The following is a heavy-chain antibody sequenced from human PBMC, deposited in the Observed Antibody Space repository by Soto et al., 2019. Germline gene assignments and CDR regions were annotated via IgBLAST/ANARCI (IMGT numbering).Heavy chain of an antibody. CDR1: GFTFSNYA. J-gene: IGHJ4*02. D-gene: IGHD3-10*01. CDR3: AKERLARGIDY. Sequence: PGGSVILSCAASGFTFSNYAMSWVRQAPGKGLDWVSTISSSGSNTYYADSVKGRFSISRDNSKNTVYLEMKNLRAEDTAVYYCAKERLARGIDYWGQGTLVTVSS. V-gene: IGHV3-23*01. CDR2: ISSSGSNT.